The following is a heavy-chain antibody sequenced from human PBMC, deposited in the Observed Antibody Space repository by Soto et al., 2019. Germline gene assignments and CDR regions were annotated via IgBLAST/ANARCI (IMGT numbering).Heavy chain of an antibody. CDR2: IIPIFTTT. Sequence: QVHLVQSGAEVKKPGSSVKVSCKAPGGTFSNHAINWVRQAPGQGLEWMGPIIPIFTTTNYAQKFQGRVTMTADESTITAYMELSSLKHDDTAIYYCAREVAADGTFREDVFDIWGQGTLVTVSS. V-gene: IGHV1-69*12. CDR1: GGTFSNHA. CDR3: AREVAADGTFREDVFDI. D-gene: IGHD6-13*01. J-gene: IGHJ3*02.